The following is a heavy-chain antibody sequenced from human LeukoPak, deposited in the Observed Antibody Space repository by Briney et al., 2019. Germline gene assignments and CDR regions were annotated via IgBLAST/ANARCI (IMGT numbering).Heavy chain of an antibody. CDR3: ATLRSGHNYHFDF. J-gene: IGHJ4*02. CDR2: VSAHNGVR. D-gene: IGHD5-24*01. CDR1: GHIDLDYG. V-gene: IGHV1-18*01. Sequence: VASVKVSCKPSGHIDLDYGINWVRQAPGQGLEWMGWVSAHNGVRNYAETFQDRVTLTTDTSTATAFMELRGLKSDDTAVYYCATLRSGHNYHFDFWGQGTLVTVSS.